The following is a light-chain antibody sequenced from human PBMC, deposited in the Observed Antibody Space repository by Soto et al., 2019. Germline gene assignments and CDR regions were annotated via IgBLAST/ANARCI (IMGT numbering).Light chain of an antibody. J-gene: IGKJ5*01. V-gene: IGKV3-11*01. Sequence: EIVLTQSPATLSLSNGERATLSCRASQSVSSYLAWYQQKPGQAPRLLIYGASNRATDIPARFSGSGSGTDFTLTISSLQSEDFAVYYCQQYNNWPITLGQGTRLEIK. CDR1: QSVSSY. CDR3: QQYNNWPIT. CDR2: GAS.